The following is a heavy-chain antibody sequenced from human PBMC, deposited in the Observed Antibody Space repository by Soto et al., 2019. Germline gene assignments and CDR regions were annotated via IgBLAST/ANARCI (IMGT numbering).Heavy chain of an antibody. J-gene: IGHJ5*01. V-gene: IGHV2-5*01. CDR1: GFSLTTSGVG. CDR2: IYWHDDK. D-gene: IGHD7-27*01. CDR3: VPRCYPCGGCWDWGMFAF. Sequence: QITLKESGPTRVKPTQPLMLTCTFSGFSLTTSGVGVGWIRQPPGKALEWIAFIYWHDDKRYSPPLKNRVTISRDAASHLLALTSHLLDAFDSATTDCVPRCYPCGGCWDWGMFAFCGRGALV.